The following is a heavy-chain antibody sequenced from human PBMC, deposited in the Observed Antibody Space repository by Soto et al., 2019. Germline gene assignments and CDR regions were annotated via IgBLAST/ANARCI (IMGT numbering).Heavy chain of an antibody. CDR1: GFTFSSYA. CDR3: AKCRVGYTAMDKTDY. Sequence: EVQLLESGGGLVQPGGSLRLSCAASGFTFSSYAMSCFRQAPGKGLEWVSAISGSGGSTYYADSVKGRFTISRDNSKNTLYLQMNSLRAEDTAVYYCAKCRVGYTAMDKTDYWGQGTLVTVSS. V-gene: IGHV3-23*01. J-gene: IGHJ4*02. D-gene: IGHD5-18*01. CDR2: ISGSGGST.